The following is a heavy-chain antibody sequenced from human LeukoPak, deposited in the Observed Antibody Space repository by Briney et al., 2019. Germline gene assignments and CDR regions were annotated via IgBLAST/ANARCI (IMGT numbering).Heavy chain of an antibody. CDR3: ARRPMDTVTAAFDI. V-gene: IGHV3-7*01. CDR2: IKQDGSEK. D-gene: IGHD4-17*01. Sequence: HPGESLRLSCAASGFTFSSYWMSWVRQAPGKGLEWVANIKQDGSEKYYVDSVKGRFTISRDNAKNSLYLQMNSLRAEDTAVYYCARRPMDTVTAAFDIWGQGTMVTVSS. CDR1: GFTFSSYW. J-gene: IGHJ3*02.